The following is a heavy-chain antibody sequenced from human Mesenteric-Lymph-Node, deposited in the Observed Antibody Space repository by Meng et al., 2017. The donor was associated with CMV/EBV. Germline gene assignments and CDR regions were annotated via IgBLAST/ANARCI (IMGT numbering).Heavy chain of an antibody. D-gene: IGHD1-26*01. J-gene: IGHJ4*02. CDR2: FSGSGGNT. Sequence: GESLKISCAVSGFTFINSAMSWVRQAPGKGLEWVSAFSGSGGNTYYADSVKGRFTISRDNSKNTLYLQMNSLRAEDTALYYCARDDVSYSGSTDYWGQGTLVTVSS. CDR3: ARDDVSYSGSTDY. CDR1: GFTFINSA. V-gene: IGHV3-23*01.